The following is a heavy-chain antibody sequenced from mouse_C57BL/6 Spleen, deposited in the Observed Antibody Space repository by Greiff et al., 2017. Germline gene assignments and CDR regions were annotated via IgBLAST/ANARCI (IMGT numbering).Heavy chain of an antibody. J-gene: IGHJ4*01. Sequence: QVQLKQSGPELVKPGASVKISCKASGYAFSSSWMNWVKQRPGKGLEWIGRIYPGDGDTNYNGKFKGKATLTADKSSSTAYMQLSSLTSEDSAVYFCAGGPANYAMDYWGQGTSVTVSS. CDR1: GYAFSSSW. CDR2: IYPGDGDT. CDR3: AGGPANYAMDY. V-gene: IGHV1-82*01.